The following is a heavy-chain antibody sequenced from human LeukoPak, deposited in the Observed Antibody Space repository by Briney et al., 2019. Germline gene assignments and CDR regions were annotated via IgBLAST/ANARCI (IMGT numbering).Heavy chain of an antibody. CDR2: INWNGGST. Sequence: PGGSLRLSCAASGFTFSSYSLNWVRQAPGKGLEWVSGINWNGGSTGYADSVKGRFTISRDNAKNSLYLQMNSLRAEDTALYYCARDYYDSSGYYYVPHDYWGQGTLVTVSS. CDR3: ARDYYDSSGYYYVPHDY. CDR1: GFTFSSYS. J-gene: IGHJ4*02. D-gene: IGHD3-22*01. V-gene: IGHV3-20*04.